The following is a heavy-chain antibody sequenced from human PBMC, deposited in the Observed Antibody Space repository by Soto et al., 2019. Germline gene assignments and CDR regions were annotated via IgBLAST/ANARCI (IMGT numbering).Heavy chain of an antibody. Sequence: PVGSLRLSCAASGFTFSSYAMSWVRQAPGKGLEWVSAIRGSSGSTDYADSVKGRFTISRDNSKNTVYLQMNSLRAEDTAVYYCAKDGQQQLASYFDYWGRGTLVTVSS. D-gene: IGHD6-13*01. J-gene: IGHJ4*02. CDR3: AKDGQQQLASYFDY. CDR1: GFTFSSYA. V-gene: IGHV3-23*01. CDR2: IRGSSGST.